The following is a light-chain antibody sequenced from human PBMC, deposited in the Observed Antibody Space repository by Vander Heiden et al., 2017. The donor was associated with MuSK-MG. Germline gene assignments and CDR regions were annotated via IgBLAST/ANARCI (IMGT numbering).Light chain of an antibody. CDR1: QSVLSSSNNRNN. CDR2: WAS. V-gene: IGKV4-1*01. CDR3: QQDDTIPLT. Sequence: DIVMTQSPDSLAVSLGERATINCKSSQSVLSSSNNRNNLAWYQQKPGQPPKLLIYWASTRESGVPGRFSGSGSGTDFTLTISSLQAADVAVYYCQQDDTIPLTFGQGTNLEIK. J-gene: IGKJ2*01.